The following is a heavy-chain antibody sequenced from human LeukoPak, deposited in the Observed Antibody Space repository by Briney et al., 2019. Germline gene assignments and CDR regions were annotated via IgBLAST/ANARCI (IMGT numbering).Heavy chain of an antibody. Sequence: GGSLRLSCAASGFTFSSYAMSWVRQAPGRGLEWVSAISSSGGNTYYADSVKGRFTISRDNSKNTLYLQMNSLRAEDTAVYYCAQVVVAAGVNYWGQGTLVTVSS. CDR1: GFTFSSYA. J-gene: IGHJ4*02. CDR2: ISSSGGNT. V-gene: IGHV3-23*01. CDR3: AQVVVAAGVNY. D-gene: IGHD6-13*01.